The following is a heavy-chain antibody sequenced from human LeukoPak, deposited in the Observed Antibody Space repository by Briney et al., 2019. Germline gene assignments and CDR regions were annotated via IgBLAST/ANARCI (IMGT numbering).Heavy chain of an antibody. CDR2: IWYDGSNK. J-gene: IGHJ4*02. D-gene: IGHD2-15*01. V-gene: IGHV3-33*08. CDR1: GFTFSRYA. CDR3: AREPPGYCSGGSCYPCDY. Sequence: EGSLRLSCATSGFTFSRYAMHWVRQAPGKGLEWVAVIWYDGSNKYYADSVKGRFTISRDNSKNTLYLQMNSLRAEDTAVYYCAREPPGYCSGGSCYPCDYWGQGTLVTVSS.